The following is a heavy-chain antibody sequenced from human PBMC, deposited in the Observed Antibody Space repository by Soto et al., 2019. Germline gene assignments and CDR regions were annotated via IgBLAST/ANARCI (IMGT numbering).Heavy chain of an antibody. Sequence: QVQLVESGGGVVQPGRSLRLSCAASGFTFSSYGMHWVRQAPGKGLEWVAVISYDGNNKYYADSVKGRFTIARDNSKNQLYLQMNSLRAKDTAVYYCAKARSITMARGPKPPAVWGMDVWGQGTTVTVSS. D-gene: IGHD3-10*01. CDR3: AKARSITMARGPKPPAVWGMDV. V-gene: IGHV3-30*18. CDR2: ISYDGNNK. CDR1: GFTFSSYG. J-gene: IGHJ6*02.